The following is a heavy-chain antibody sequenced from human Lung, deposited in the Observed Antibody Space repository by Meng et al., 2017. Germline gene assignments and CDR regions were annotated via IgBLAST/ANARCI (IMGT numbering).Heavy chain of an antibody. J-gene: IGHJ4*02. D-gene: IGHD3-9*01. CDR1: IRSISSDSY. V-gene: IGHV4-30-4*08. CDR3: ARGPLRGLTLTGYYDS. CDR2: IYSSGNA. Sequence: QVHRQESGPGLVNPSQTLSLTCTVSIRSISSDSYWGWIRQPPGKHLEWIGYIYSSGNAYYNPSLKSRVTITVDTSKNQFSLKVNSVTAADTAVYFCARGPLRGLTLTGYYDSWGQGRLVTVFS.